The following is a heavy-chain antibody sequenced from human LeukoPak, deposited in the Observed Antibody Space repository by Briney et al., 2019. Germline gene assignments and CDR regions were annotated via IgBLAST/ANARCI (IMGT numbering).Heavy chain of an antibody. CDR1: GGTFSSYA. D-gene: IGHD3-22*01. CDR3: ARSRYYYDSSGYLDAFDI. CDR2: IIPILGIA. J-gene: IGHJ3*02. V-gene: IGHV1-69*04. Sequence: GASVKVSCKASGGTFSSYAISWVRQAPGQGLEWMGRIIPILGIANYAQKFQGRVTITADKSTSTAYMELSSLRSEDTAVYYCARSRYYYDSSGYLDAFDIWGQGTMVTVSS.